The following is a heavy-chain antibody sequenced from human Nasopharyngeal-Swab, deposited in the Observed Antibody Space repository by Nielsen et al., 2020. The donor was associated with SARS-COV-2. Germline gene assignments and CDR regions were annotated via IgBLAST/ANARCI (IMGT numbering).Heavy chain of an antibody. CDR3: ARGDTDLVTIRDY. V-gene: IGHV3-21*01. CDR1: GFTFSSYS. D-gene: IGHD5-18*01. J-gene: IGHJ4*02. CDR2: ISSGGTSI. Sequence: GESLKISCAASGFTFSSYSMNWVRQAPGKGLEWVSCISSGGTSIYYADSVKGRFTISRDNAKNSLYLQMNSLRAEDTAVYYCARGDTDLVTIRDYWGQGTLVTVSS.